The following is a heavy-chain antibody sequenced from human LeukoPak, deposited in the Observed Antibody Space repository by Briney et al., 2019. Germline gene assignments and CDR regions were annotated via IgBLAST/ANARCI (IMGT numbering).Heavy chain of an antibody. CDR2: IYYSGST. D-gene: IGHD4-23*01. Sequence: PSETLSLTCTVSGGSISSYYWSWIRQPPGKGLEWIGYIYYSGSTNYNPSLKSRVTISVDTSKNQFSLKLSSVTAADTAVYYCARGGNPRIDYWGQGTLVTVSS. CDR1: GGSISSYY. V-gene: IGHV4-59*01. CDR3: ARGGNPRIDY. J-gene: IGHJ4*02.